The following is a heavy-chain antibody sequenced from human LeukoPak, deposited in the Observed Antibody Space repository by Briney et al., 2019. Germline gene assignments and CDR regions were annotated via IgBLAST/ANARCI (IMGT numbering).Heavy chain of an antibody. D-gene: IGHD3-10*01. CDR2: IYSGGST. CDR1: GFTVSSNY. V-gene: IGHV3-53*01. CDR3: ARGGTMVRGVTPFYYGIDV. Sequence: GGSLRLSCAASGFTVSSNYMSWVRQAPGKGLEWVSVIYSGGSTYYADSVKGRFTISRDNSKNTLYLQMNSLRAEDTAIYYCARGGTMVRGVTPFYYGIDVWGQGTTVTVSS. J-gene: IGHJ6*02.